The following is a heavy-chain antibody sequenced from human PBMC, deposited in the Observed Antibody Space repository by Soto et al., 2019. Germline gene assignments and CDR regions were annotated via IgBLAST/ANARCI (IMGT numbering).Heavy chain of an antibody. CDR2: IYYSGST. J-gene: IGHJ4*01. Sequence: SETLSLTCTVSGGSISSSSYYWGWIRQPPGKGLEWIGSIYYSGSTYYNPSLKSRVTISLDTSQNQFSLRLSSVTAADTAVYYCARGHYFGSGSTDWGHGTLVTVSS. CDR3: ARGHYFGSGSTD. V-gene: IGHV4-39*07. D-gene: IGHD3-10*01. CDR1: GGSISSSSYY.